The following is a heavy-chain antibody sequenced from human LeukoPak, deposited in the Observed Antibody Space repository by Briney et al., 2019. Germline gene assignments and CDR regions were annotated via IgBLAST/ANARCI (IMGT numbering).Heavy chain of an antibody. CDR2: ISSSSSYI. D-gene: IGHD3-3*01. J-gene: IGHJ5*02. Sequence: GGSLRLSCAASGFTFSSYSMNWVRQAPGKGLEWVSSISSSSSYIYYADSVKGRFTISRDNAKNSLYLQMNSLRTEATAVYYCARDTTDFWSGYKSALDPWGQGTLVTVSS. V-gene: IGHV3-21*01. CDR1: GFTFSSYS. CDR3: ARDTTDFWSGYKSALDP.